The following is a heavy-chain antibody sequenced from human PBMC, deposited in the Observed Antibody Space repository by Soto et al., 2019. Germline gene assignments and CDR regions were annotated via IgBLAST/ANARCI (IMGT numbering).Heavy chain of an antibody. Sequence: EVQLVESGGGLVQPGGPRNLPCAPRGFTSGAPPIPWARRPSGKGLEWVGRMRSKANSYATAYAASVKGRFTISRDDSKNTAYLQMNSLKTEDTAVYYCTRSVTGTTAHFDYWGQGTLVTVSS. V-gene: IGHV3-73*02. D-gene: IGHD1-7*01. J-gene: IGHJ4*02. CDR3: TRSVTGTTAHFDY. CDR1: GFTSGAPP. CDR2: MRSKANSYAT.